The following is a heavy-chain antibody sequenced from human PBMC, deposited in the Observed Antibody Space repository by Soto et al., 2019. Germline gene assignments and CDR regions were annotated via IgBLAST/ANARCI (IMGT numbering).Heavy chain of an antibody. J-gene: IGHJ5*02. CDR3: ARVPGP. CDR1: GGSLSSGGYS. CDR2: IYHSGST. Sequence: TSETLSLTCTGSGGSLSSGGYSWSWIRQPPGKGLEWIGYIYHSGSTYYNPSLKSRVTISVDRSKNQFSLKLSSVTAAGTAVYYCARVPGPWGQGTLVTVSS. V-gene: IGHV4-30-2*01.